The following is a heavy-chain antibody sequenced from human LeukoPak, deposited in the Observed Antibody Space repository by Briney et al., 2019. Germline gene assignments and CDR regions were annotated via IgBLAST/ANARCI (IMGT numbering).Heavy chain of an antibody. CDR2: IYYTGTT. CDR3: ARDKGGVSSSDWFDP. CDR1: GGSMSTYY. D-gene: IGHD2-8*01. Sequence: SETLSLTCTVSGGSMSTYYWNWIRQSPGRGLEWIGYIYYTGTTNYNPSLKSRVTISLDTSKNQFSLKVTSVTAADTAIYYCARDKGGVSSSDWFDPWGQGTLVTVSS. V-gene: IGHV4-59*01. J-gene: IGHJ5*02.